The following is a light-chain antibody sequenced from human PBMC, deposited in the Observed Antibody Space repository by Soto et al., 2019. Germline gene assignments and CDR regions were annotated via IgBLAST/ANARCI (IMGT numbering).Light chain of an antibody. V-gene: IGLV1-44*01. CDR2: GDN. CDR1: SSNIGNNI. Sequence: QSVLTQAPSASGTPGQRVTISCSGRSSNIGNNIVNWYQQLPGTAPKLLIYGDNKRPSGVPDRFSGSKSGTSASLAISGLQSEDEADYYCAAWDDSLTRVVFGGGTKLTVL. CDR3: AAWDDSLTRVV. J-gene: IGLJ2*01.